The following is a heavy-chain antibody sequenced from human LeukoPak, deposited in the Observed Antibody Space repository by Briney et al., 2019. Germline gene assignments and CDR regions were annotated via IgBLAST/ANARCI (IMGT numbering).Heavy chain of an antibody. CDR2: IYYTGIT. V-gene: IGHV4-39*01. J-gene: IGHJ6*03. D-gene: IGHD4/OR15-4a*01. Sequence: SERLSLACPVAAGSITSRDYGWGWIRQPPWKGREWFGNIYYTGITYYNPSLRSRVTISVDTSKNHVSLKVSSLTATDTALYYCARQPMVVGYYYYYMDVWGKGTTVTVSS. CDR1: AGSITSRDYG. CDR3: ARQPMVVGYYYYYMDV.